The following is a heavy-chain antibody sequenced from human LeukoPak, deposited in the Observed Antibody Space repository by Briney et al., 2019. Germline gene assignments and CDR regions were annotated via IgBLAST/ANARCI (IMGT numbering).Heavy chain of an antibody. J-gene: IGHJ5*02. CDR3: ARRVSGRGSSSESPNWFDP. D-gene: IGHD6-13*01. Sequence: LGESLKISCKGSGYSFTSYWIGWVRQMPGKGLEWMGIIYPGGSDTRYNPSFQGQVTISADKSISTAYLQWSSLKASDTAMYYCARRVSGRGSSSESPNWFDPWGQGTLVTVSS. CDR1: GYSFTSYW. CDR2: IYPGGSDT. V-gene: IGHV5-51*01.